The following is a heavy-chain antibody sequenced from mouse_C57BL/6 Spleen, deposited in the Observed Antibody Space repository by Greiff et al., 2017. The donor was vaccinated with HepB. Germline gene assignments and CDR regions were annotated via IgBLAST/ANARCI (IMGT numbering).Heavy chain of an antibody. Sequence: QVQLQQSGPELVKPGASVKISCKASGYAFSSSWMNWVKQRPGKGLEWIGRIYPGDGDTNYNGKFKGKATLTADKSSSTAYMQLSSLTSEDSAVYFCARSGGTWNAMDYWGQGTSVTVSS. D-gene: IGHD3-1*01. J-gene: IGHJ4*01. CDR2: IYPGDGDT. CDR3: ARSGGTWNAMDY. V-gene: IGHV1-82*01. CDR1: GYAFSSSW.